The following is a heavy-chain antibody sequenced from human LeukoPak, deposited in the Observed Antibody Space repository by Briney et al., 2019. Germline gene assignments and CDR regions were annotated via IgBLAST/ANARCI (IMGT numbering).Heavy chain of an antibody. D-gene: IGHD1-7*01. Sequence: ASVKVSCKASGYTFTGFHIHWVRQAPGQGLEWMGRINPRIGDTNSARTFQGRVTMTRDTSISTAYMDLNRLTSDDTAVYYCARGAWDYDGKDYWGQGTLVTVSS. CDR2: INPRIGDT. CDR3: ARGAWDYDGKDY. CDR1: GYTFTGFH. J-gene: IGHJ4*02. V-gene: IGHV1-2*06.